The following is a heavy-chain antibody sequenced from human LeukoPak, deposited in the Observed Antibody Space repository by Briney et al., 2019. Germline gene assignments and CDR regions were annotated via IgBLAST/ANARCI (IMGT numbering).Heavy chain of an antibody. CDR2: IIPIFGTA. D-gene: IGHD2-8*01. V-gene: IGHV1-69*13. CDR1: GGTFSSYA. Sequence: ASVKVSCKASGGTFSSYAISWVRQAPGQGLEWMGGIIPIFGTANYAQKFQGRVTITADESTSTAYMELSSLRSVDTAVYYCARAGIGYCTNGVCLFPFDYWGQGTLVTVSS. J-gene: IGHJ4*02. CDR3: ARAGIGYCTNGVCLFPFDY.